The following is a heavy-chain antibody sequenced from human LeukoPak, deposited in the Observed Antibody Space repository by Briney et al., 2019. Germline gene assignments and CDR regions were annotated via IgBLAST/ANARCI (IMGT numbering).Heavy chain of an antibody. V-gene: IGHV5-51*01. CDR1: GYSFTSYW. D-gene: IGHD3-3*01. J-gene: IGHJ4*02. CDR3: ARQYTFGVVRETFDY. Sequence: GESLKISCKGSGYSFTSYWIGWVRQMPGKGLEWMGIIYPGDSDTRYSPSFQGQVTISADKSISTAYLQWSSLKASDTAMYYCARQYTFGVVRETFDYWGQGTLVTVSS. CDR2: IYPGDSDT.